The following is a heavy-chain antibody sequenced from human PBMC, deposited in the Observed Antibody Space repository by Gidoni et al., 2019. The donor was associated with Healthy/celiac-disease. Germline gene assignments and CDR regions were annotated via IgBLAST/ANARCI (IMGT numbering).Heavy chain of an antibody. V-gene: IGHV1-69*04. CDR2: IIPILGIA. D-gene: IGHD3-9*01. CDR1: GGTFSSYA. J-gene: IGHJ5*02. Sequence: QVQLVQSGAGVKKPGSSVKVSCQASGGTFSSYAISWVRQAPGQGLEWMGRIIPILGIANYAQEFQGRVTIPADKSTSTAYMELSSLRSEDTAVYYCARVHYDILTGYYEWFDPWGQGTLVTVSS. CDR3: ARVHYDILTGYYEWFDP.